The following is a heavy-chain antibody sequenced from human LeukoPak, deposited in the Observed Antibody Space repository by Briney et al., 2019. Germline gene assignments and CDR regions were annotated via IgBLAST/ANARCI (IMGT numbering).Heavy chain of an antibody. Sequence: GGSLRLSCAASGSTFSNFWMTWIRQAPGKGLEWVANIKQDGIEKYYVDSVEGRFTVSRDNTKNSLFLQMHSLRAEDTAVYYCARGSSGYYCDHFQTWGQGSLVTVPS. J-gene: IGHJ1*01. D-gene: IGHD3-22*01. V-gene: IGHV3-7*01. CDR3: ARGSSGYYCDHFQT. CDR2: IKQDGIEK. CDR1: GSTFSNFW.